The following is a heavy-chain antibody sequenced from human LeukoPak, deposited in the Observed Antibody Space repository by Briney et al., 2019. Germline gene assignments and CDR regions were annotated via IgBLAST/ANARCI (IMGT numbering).Heavy chain of an antibody. CDR2: INHSGST. CDR1: GGSFSGYY. CDR3: ARRGPGLVVPAAMGYYYYYYMDV. D-gene: IGHD2-2*01. V-gene: IGHV4-34*01. Sequence: SETLSLTCAVYGGSFSGYYWSWLRQPPGKGLEWIGEINHSGSTNYNPSLKSRVTISVDTSKNQFSLKLSSVTAADTAVYYCARRGPGLVVPAAMGYYYYYYMDVWGKGTTVTVSS. J-gene: IGHJ6*03.